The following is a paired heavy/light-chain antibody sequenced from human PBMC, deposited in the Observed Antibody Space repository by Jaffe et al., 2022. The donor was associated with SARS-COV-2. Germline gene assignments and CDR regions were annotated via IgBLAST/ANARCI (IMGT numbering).Heavy chain of an antibody. CDR2: IFYTERT. Sequence: QLQLQESGPGLVKPPETLSLTCSVSGGSIRTGSYYWAWIRQPPGKGLEWIGSIFYTERTFFNPSLKNRVSISVDTSKNHFSLEMNSVTAADTAVYYCARHVLVGWDLLNFDSWGQGTLVTVSS. V-gene: IGHV4-39*01. CDR1: GGSIRTGSYY. J-gene: IGHJ4*02. CDR3: ARHVLVGWDLLNFDS. D-gene: IGHD1-26*01.
Light chain of an antibody. CDR3: QSYGGSLSGSV. CDR2: TNN. CDR1: SSNIGAGYD. Sequence: QSVLTQPPSVSGAPGQRVTISCTGSSSNIGAGYDVHWYQQFPGTAPKLLIFTNNNRPAGVPDRFSGSKSGTSASLSISGLQADDEADYYCQSYGGSLSGSVFGTGTKVIVL. J-gene: IGLJ1*01. V-gene: IGLV1-40*01.